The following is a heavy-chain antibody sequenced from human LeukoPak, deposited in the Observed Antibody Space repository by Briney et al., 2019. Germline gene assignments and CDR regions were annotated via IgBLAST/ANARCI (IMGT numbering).Heavy chain of an antibody. D-gene: IGHD2-15*01. J-gene: IGHJ6*03. V-gene: IGHV4-34*01. CDR3: AREHCSGGSCYSIYYYYYMDV. CDR2: INHSGST. CDR1: GGSFSGYY. Sequence: TSSETLSLTCAVYGGSFSGYYWSWIRQPPGKGLEWIGEINHSGSTNYNPSLKSRVTISVDTSKNQFSLKLSSVTAADTAVYYCAREHCSGGSCYSIYYYYYMDVWGKGTTVTVSS.